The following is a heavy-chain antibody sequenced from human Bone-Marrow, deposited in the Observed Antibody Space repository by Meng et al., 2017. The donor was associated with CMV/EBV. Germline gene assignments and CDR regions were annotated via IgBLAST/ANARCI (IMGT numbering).Heavy chain of an antibody. J-gene: IGHJ4*02. D-gene: IGHD3-16*01. V-gene: IGHV4-39*01. Sequence: GSLRLSCTVSGGSISSSSYYWGWIRQPPGKGLEWIGSIYYSGSTYYNPSLKSRVTISVDTSKTQFSLKLSSVTAADTAVYYCALTAPGEGFDYWGQGTLVTVSS. CDR2: IYYSGST. CDR1: GGSISSSSYY. CDR3: ALTAPGEGFDY.